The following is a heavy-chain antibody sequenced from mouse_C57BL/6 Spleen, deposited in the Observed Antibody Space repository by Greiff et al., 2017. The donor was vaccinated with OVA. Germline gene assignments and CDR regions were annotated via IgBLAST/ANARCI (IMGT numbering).Heavy chain of an antibody. CDR3: ARNYYGYAMDY. CDR2: ISYSGST. CDR1: GYSITSGYD. Sequence: EVKLVESGPGMVKPSQSLSLTCTVTGYSITSGYDWHWIRHFPGNKLEWMGYISYSGSTNYNPSLKSRISITHDTSKNHFFLKLNSVTTEDTATYYCARNYYGYAMDYWGQGTSVTVSS. V-gene: IGHV3-1*01. D-gene: IGHD1-1*01. J-gene: IGHJ4*01.